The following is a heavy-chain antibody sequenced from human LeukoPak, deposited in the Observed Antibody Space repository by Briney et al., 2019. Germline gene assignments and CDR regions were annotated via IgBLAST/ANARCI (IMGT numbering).Heavy chain of an antibody. V-gene: IGHV3-23*01. CDR3: AKRAVAGDFDS. D-gene: IGHD6-19*01. J-gene: IGHJ4*02. CDR2: ITTSVGTT. Sequence: GGSLRLSCTASGFTFGDYSMNWVRQAPGKGLEWVSDITTSVGTTYYADSVKGRFTISRDISKNTLYLQMNSLRAEDSAKYYCAKRAVAGDFDSWGQGTLVTVSS. CDR1: GFTFGDYS.